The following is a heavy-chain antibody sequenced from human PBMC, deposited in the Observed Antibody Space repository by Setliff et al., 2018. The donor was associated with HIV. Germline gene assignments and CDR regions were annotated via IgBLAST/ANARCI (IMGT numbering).Heavy chain of an antibody. CDR1: GGSISSSHDF. V-gene: IGHV4-39*07. J-gene: IGHJ4*02. Sequence: SETLSLTCTVSGGSISSSHDFWNWIRQPPGKGLEWIGAISYGGITYYTPSLTSPATISVDTSKNQFSLKVTSVTAADTAVYYCARCPGRDYYDTSGDFDYWGLGTLVTVSS. CDR3: ARCPGRDYYDTSGDFDY. D-gene: IGHD3-22*01. CDR2: ISYGGIT.